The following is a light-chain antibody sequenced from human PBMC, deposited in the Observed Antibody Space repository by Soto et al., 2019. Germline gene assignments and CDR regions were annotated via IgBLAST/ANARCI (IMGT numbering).Light chain of an antibody. V-gene: IGKV1-39*01. Sequence: DIQMTQPPSFLSASVGDRVTITCRASQTISRYLNWYQQRQGKAPKLLIFGASSLQSGVPSRFSGSGSETDFTLAISSLQPEDSATYYCQQTSSSPWTFGQGTKVDIK. J-gene: IGKJ1*01. CDR1: QTISRY. CDR3: QQTSSSPWT. CDR2: GAS.